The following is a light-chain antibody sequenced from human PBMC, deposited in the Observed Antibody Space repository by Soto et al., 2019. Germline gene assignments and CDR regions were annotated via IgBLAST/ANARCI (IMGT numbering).Light chain of an antibody. CDR3: QQYNNWPWT. CDR1: QSISSN. CDR2: SAS. J-gene: IGKJ1*01. Sequence: EIVMTQSPATLSESPEERVTHSCRASQSISSNLAWYQQKPGQAPRLLIYSASTRATDIPARFSGSGSGTEFTLTISSLQSEDFVLYYCQQYNNWPWTFGLGTKVDIK. V-gene: IGKV3-15*01.